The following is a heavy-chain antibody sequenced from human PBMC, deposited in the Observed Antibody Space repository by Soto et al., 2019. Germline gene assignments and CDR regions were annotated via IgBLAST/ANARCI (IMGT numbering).Heavy chain of an antibody. D-gene: IGHD5-12*01. J-gene: IGHJ6*02. CDR1: GFIFSDAW. Sequence: GGSLRLSCAASGFIFSDAWMSWVRQAPGKGLEWVGRIRSKAYGGTTDYAASVKARFTISRDDSKSIAYLQMNSLKTEDTAVYYCIRGATHYYYYGMDVWGQGTTVTVSS. CDR2: IRSKAYGGTT. V-gene: IGHV3-15*01. CDR3: IRGATHYYYYGMDV.